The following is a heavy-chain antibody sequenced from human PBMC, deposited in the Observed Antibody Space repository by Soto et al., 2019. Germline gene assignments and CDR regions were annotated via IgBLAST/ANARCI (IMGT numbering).Heavy chain of an antibody. CDR1: VGSISSGGYS. D-gene: IGHD4-17*01. Sequence: SETLSLTCAVSVGSISSGGYSWSWIRQPPGKGLEWIGYIYHGGYTYYNPSLKSRVAISVDRSKNQVSLKLSSVTAADTAVYYCARAHYGDYGYGMDVWGQGTTVTVSS. CDR2: IYHGGYT. CDR3: ARAHYGDYGYGMDV. V-gene: IGHV4-30-2*01. J-gene: IGHJ6*02.